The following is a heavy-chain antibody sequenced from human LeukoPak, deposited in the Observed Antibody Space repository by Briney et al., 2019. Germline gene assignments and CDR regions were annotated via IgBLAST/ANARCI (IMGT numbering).Heavy chain of an antibody. D-gene: IGHD3-16*01. CDR3: ARSSVSRGMDV. V-gene: IGHV4-59*12. Sequence: SETLSLTCTVSGGSISSYYWSWIRQPPGKGLDWIGYIYYTGSIKYNPSLNSRVTISVDTSKNQFSLKLSSVTAADTAVYYCARSSVSRGMDVWGQGTTVTVSS. CDR2: IYYTGSI. J-gene: IGHJ6*02. CDR1: GGSISSYY.